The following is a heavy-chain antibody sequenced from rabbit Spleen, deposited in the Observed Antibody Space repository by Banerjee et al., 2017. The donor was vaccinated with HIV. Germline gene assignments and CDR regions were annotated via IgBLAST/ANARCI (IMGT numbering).Heavy chain of an antibody. V-gene: IGHV1S40*01. D-gene: IGHD2-1*01. J-gene: IGHJ4*01. Sequence: QSLEESGGDLVKPGASLTLTCPASGFSFSSDYYMCWVRQAPGKGLECGACIYPDSSGSTYYANWAKGRLTISKTSSTTVTLQMTSLTVADTATYFCARGSATMTMVITGFYLNLWGQGTLVTVS. CDR2: IYPDSSGST. CDR1: GFSFSSDYY. CDR3: ARGSATMTMVITGFYLNL.